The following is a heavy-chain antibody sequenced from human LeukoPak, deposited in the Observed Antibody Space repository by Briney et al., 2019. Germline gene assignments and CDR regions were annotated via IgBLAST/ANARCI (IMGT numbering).Heavy chain of an antibody. D-gene: IGHD5-24*01. CDR2: IRYDGSNK. V-gene: IGHV3-30*02. CDR1: GFTFSSYG. CDR3: ARGGPPKRYYFDY. Sequence: GGSLRLSCAASGFTFSSYGMHWVRQAPGKGLEWVAFIRYDGSNKYYADSVKGRFTISRDNSKNTLYLQMNSLRAEDTAVYYCARGGPPKRYYFDYWGQGTLVTVSS. J-gene: IGHJ4*02.